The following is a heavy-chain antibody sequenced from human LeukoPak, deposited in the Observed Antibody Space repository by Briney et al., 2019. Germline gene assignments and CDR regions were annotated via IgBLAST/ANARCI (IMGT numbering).Heavy chain of an antibody. Sequence: SETLSLTCTVSGGSISSSSYYWGWIRQPPGKGLEWIGSIYYSGSTYYNPSLKSRVTISVDTSKNQFSLKLSSVTAADTAVYYCARTRGYLRWFDPWGREPWSLSPQ. CDR2: IYYSGST. V-gene: IGHV4-39*07. J-gene: IGHJ5*02. CDR1: GGSISSSSYY. D-gene: IGHD5-12*01. CDR3: ARTRGYLRWFDP.